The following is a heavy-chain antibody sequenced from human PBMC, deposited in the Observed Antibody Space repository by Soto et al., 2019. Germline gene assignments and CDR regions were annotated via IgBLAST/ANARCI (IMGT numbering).Heavy chain of an antibody. J-gene: IGHJ6*03. D-gene: IGHD2-2*01. V-gene: IGHV3-7*01. CDR3: AREVYCSSTSCYLNCYYYYYMDV. Sequence: PGGSLRLSCAASGFTFSSYWMSWVRQAPGKGLEWVANIKQDGSEKYYVDSVKGRFTISRDNAKNSLYLQMNSLRAEDTAVYYCAREVYCSSTSCYLNCYYYYYMDVWGKGTTVTVSS. CDR2: IKQDGSEK. CDR1: GFTFSSYW.